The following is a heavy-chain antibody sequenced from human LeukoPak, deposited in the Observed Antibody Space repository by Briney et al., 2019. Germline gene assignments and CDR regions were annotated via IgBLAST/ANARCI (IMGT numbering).Heavy chain of an antibody. D-gene: IGHD6-13*01. J-gene: IGHJ4*02. CDR3: ARDREAAAGYIDY. V-gene: IGHV4-59*12. Sequence: PSETLSLTCTVSGGSISSYYWSWIRQPPGKGLEWIGYIYYSGSTNYNPSLKSRVTISVDTSKNQFSLKLSSVTAADTAVYYCARDREAAAGYIDYWGQGTLVTVSS. CDR2: IYYSGST. CDR1: GGSISSYY.